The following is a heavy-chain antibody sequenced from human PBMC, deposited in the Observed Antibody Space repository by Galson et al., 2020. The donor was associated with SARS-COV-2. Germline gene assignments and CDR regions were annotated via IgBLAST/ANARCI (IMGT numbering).Heavy chain of an antibody. D-gene: IGHD1-1*01. Sequence: GGSLRLSCAASGFTFGNYAMHWVRQAPGKGLEYVSGLISDGETTYYAKSRKDRFTISRDNCKNMFYLQLGSLREEDSAVYVCARGNVAVPGAAKYNYVDPWRQGTLVTVSS. CDR3: ARGNVAVPGAAKYNYVDP. CDR2: LISDGETT. CDR1: GFTFGNYA. V-gene: IGHV3-64*01. J-gene: IGHJ5*02.